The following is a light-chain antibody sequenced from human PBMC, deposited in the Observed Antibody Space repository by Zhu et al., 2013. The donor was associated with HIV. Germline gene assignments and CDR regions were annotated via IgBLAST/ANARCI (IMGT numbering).Light chain of an antibody. CDR1: QTIGTW. Sequence: DIQMTQSPSTLSASVGDRVTITCRASQTIGTWLAWYQQRPGKGPRLLIFDASVLETGVPSRFSGSGSGTDFTLTVSSLQPDDSATYHCQHVNNNAAFGPGTKVDV. CDR3: QHVNNNAA. CDR2: DAS. V-gene: IGKV1-5*01. J-gene: IGKJ3*01.